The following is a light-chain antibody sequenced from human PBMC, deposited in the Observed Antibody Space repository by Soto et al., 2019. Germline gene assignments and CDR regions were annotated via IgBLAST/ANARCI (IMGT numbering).Light chain of an antibody. J-gene: IGLJ2*01. Sequence: QAVVTQPPSASGTPGQRVTISCSGSSSNIGSNYVYWYQQLPGTDPKLLIYSKNQRPSGVPDRFSGSKSGTSASLAISGLRSEDEADYYCAAWDDSLSGVVFGGGTKVTVL. CDR3: AAWDDSLSGVV. CDR1: SSNIGSNY. V-gene: IGLV1-47*02. CDR2: SKN.